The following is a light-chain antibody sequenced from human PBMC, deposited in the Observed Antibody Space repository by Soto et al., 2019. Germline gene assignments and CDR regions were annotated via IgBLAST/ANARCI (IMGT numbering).Light chain of an antibody. J-gene: IGKJ1*01. CDR2: DAS. CDR3: QQYESYSPWT. V-gene: IGKV1-5*01. CDR1: QSISSW. Sequence: DIQMTQSPSALSASVGDRATITCRASQSISSWLAWYQQKPGKAPKLLIYDASTLQSGVPSRYSGSVSGTDFTLTISNLQPDDFATYYCQQYESYSPWTFGQGTKVEIK.